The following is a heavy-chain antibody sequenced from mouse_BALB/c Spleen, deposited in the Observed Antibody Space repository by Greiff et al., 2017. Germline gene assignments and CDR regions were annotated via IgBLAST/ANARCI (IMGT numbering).Heavy chain of an antibody. J-gene: IGHJ3*01. D-gene: IGHD1-1*01. Sequence: EVQLVESGGGLVQPGGSRKLSCAASGFTFSSFGMHWVRQAPEKGLEWVAYISSGSSTIYYADTVKGRFTISRDNPKNTLFLQMTSLRSEDTAMYYCARAYGSSAWFAYWGQGTLVTVSA. V-gene: IGHV5-17*02. CDR3: ARAYGSSAWFAY. CDR2: ISSGSSTI. CDR1: GFTFSSFG.